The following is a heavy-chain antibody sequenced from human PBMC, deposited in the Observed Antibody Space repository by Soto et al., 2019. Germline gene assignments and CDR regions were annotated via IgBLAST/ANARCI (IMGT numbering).Heavy chain of an antibody. Sequence: GGSLRLSCAASGFTFSSYAMSWVRQAPGKGLEWVSAISGSGGSTYYADSVKGRFTISRDNSKNTLYLQMNSLRAEDTAVYYCAKVFGYFWSGFLDRYFDYWGQGTLVTVSS. J-gene: IGHJ4*02. CDR2: ISGSGGST. CDR1: GFTFSSYA. D-gene: IGHD3-3*01. V-gene: IGHV3-23*01. CDR3: AKVFGYFWSGFLDRYFDY.